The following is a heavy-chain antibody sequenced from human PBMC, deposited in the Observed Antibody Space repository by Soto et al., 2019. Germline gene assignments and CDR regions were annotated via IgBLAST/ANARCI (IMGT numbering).Heavy chain of an antibody. CDR3: ARGINMVRGVIPFDP. J-gene: IGHJ5*02. V-gene: IGHV4-59*01. CDR1: GGSISSYY. CDR2: IYYSGST. D-gene: IGHD3-10*01. Sequence: SETLSLTCTVSGGSISSYYWSWIRQPPGKGLEWIGYIYYSGSTNYNPSLKSRVTISVDTSKNQFSLKLSSVTAADTAVYYCARGINMVRGVIPFDPWGQGTLVTVSS.